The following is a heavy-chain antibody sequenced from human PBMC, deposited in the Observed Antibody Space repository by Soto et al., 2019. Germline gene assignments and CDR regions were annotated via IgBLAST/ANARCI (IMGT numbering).Heavy chain of an antibody. CDR2: IYYSGST. Sequence: SETLSLTCTVSGGSISSGDYYWSWIRQPPGKGLEWIGYIYYSGSTYYNPSLKSRVTISVDTSKSQFSLKLSSVTAADTAVYYCARYSGSGAHFDYWGQGALVTVSS. J-gene: IGHJ4*02. CDR3: ARYSGSGAHFDY. CDR1: GGSISSGDYY. V-gene: IGHV4-30-4*01. D-gene: IGHD5-12*01.